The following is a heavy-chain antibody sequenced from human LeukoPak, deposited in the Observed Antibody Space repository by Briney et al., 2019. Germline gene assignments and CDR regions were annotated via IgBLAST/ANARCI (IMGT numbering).Heavy chain of an antibody. CDR2: INQDGSHI. V-gene: IGHV3-7*01. J-gene: IGHJ4*02. CDR3: ARVGYSSSSIDY. D-gene: IGHD6-6*01. Sequence: GGSLRLSCAASGFTFSLYWMSWVRQAPGKGLEWVANINQDGSHIYYVDSMKGRFTISRDNAKSSLYLQMNGLRAEDTAVYYCARVGYSSSSIDYWGQGTLVTVSS. CDR1: GFTFSLYW.